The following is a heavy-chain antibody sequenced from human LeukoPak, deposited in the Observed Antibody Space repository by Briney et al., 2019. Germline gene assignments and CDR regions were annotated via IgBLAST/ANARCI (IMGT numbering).Heavy chain of an antibody. CDR2: IKQDGSEK. CDR3: AKDVEWLRYYYYYMDV. Sequence: GGSLRLSCAASGFTFSSYWMSWVRQAPGKGLEWVANIKQDGSEKYYVDSVKGRFTISRDNAKNSLYLQMNSLRAEDTAVYYCAKDVEWLRYYYYYMDVWGKGTTVTISS. J-gene: IGHJ6*03. V-gene: IGHV3-7*03. D-gene: IGHD5-12*01. CDR1: GFTFSSYW.